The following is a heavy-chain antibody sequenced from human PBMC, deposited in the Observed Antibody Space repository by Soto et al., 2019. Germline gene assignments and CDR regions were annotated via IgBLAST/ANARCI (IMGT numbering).Heavy chain of an antibody. V-gene: IGHV4-59*01. Sequence: SETLPLTCTVSGGSSSSYYWSWIRQPPGKGLEWIGYIYYSGSTNYNPSLKSRVTISVDTSKNQFSLKLSSVTAADTAVYYCASGDGYNYLALDYWGQGTLVTVSS. CDR1: GGSSSSYY. CDR2: IYYSGST. CDR3: ASGDGYNYLALDY. D-gene: IGHD5-12*01. J-gene: IGHJ4*02.